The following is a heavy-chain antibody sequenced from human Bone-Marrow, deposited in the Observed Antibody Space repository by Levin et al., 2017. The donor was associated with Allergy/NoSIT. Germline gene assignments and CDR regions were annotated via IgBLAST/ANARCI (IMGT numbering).Heavy chain of an antibody. CDR1: GFTFSDYY. CDR3: ARADGYAGDS. J-gene: IGHJ3*02. V-gene: IGHV3-11*05. Sequence: GGSLRLSCAASGFTFSDYYMGWIRQAPEKGLEWISSISSSSTYTNYADSVKGRFTISRDNAKNSLYLQMKSLRAEDTAIYYCARADGYAGDSWGQGTLDTVS. D-gene: IGHD2-15*01. CDR2: ISSSSTYT.